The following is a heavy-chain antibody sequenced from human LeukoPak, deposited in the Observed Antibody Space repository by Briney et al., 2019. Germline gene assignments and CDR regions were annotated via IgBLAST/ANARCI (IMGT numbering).Heavy chain of an antibody. V-gene: IGHV4-59*01. CDR1: GGSISSYY. D-gene: IGHD6-19*01. Sequence: SETLSLTCTVSGGSISSYYWSWIRQPPGKGLEWIGYIYYSGSTNYNPSLKSRVTISVGTSKNQFSLKLSSVTAADTAVYYCARVRPGYSSGWYLDYWGQGTLVTVSS. J-gene: IGHJ4*02. CDR2: IYYSGST. CDR3: ARVRPGYSSGWYLDY.